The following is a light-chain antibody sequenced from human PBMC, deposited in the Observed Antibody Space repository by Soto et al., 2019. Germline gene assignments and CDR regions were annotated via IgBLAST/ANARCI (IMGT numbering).Light chain of an antibody. CDR2: RNN. CDR1: SSNIGSDY. J-gene: IGLJ1*01. Sequence: QPVLTQPPSASGTPGQRVTISCSGSSSNIGSDYVYWYQQFPGTAPKLLIYRNNQRPSGVPDRFSGSKSGTSASLAISGLRSEDEADYYCAAWDESLSGYVFGTGTKLTVL. V-gene: IGLV1-47*01. CDR3: AAWDESLSGYV.